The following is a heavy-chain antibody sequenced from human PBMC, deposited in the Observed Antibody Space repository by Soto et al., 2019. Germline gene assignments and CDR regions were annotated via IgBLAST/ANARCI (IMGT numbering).Heavy chain of an antibody. CDR1: GVTFGSYW. J-gene: IGHJ4*02. V-gene: IGHV3-7*01. CDR2: INEDGSEE. CDR3: VTDRLERALGY. D-gene: IGHD1-1*01. Sequence: GGSLRLSCVASGVTFGSYWMSWVRQAPGKGLEWVANINEDGSEEFYVDSVKGRFTISRDNAKSSLYLQMNSLRAEDTGLYYCVTDRLERALGYWGQGTLVTVSS.